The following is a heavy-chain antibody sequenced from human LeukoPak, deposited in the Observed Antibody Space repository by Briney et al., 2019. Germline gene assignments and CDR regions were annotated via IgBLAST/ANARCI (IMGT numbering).Heavy chain of an antibody. D-gene: IGHD5-18*01. CDR1: GGSFSGYY. Sequence: PSETLSLTCAVYGGSFSGYYWSWIRQPPGKGLEWIGEINHSGSANYNPSLKSRVTISGDTSKNQFSLKLSSVTAADTAVYFCARVGYSYVINDWSRTGLGAYPTKYYYHMDVWGKGTTVTVSS. J-gene: IGHJ6*03. V-gene: IGHV4-34*01. CDR3: ARVGYSYVINDWSRTGLGAYPTKYYYHMDV. CDR2: INHSGSA.